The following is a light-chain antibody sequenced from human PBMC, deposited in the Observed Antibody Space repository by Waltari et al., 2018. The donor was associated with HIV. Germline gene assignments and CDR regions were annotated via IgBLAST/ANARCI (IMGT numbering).Light chain of an antibody. J-gene: IGLJ3*02. CDR3: QTWGTGILV. CDR2: LNSDASH. V-gene: IGLV4-69*01. CDR1: SGHSSYD. Sequence: QLVLTQSPSASASLGASVKLTCPLSSGHSSYDIAWHQQQPEKGPRYLMNLNSDASHSKGDVIPDRFSGSSSGAERYLTISTLQSEDEADYYCQTWGTGILVFGGGTKLTVL.